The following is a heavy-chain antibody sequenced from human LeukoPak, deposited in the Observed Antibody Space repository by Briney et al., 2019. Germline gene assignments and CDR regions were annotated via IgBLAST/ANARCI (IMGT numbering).Heavy chain of an antibody. CDR2: IFHSGST. CDR3: ARRKWLIQKNWFDP. Sequence: PSETLSHTCTVSGYSISSGYYWGWIRQPPGKGLEWIGSIFHSGSTYYNPSLKSRVTISVDTSKNQFPLKLSSVTAADTAVYYCARRKWLIQKNWFDPWGQGTLVTVSS. D-gene: IGHD6-19*01. V-gene: IGHV4-38-2*02. J-gene: IGHJ5*02. CDR1: GYSISSGYY.